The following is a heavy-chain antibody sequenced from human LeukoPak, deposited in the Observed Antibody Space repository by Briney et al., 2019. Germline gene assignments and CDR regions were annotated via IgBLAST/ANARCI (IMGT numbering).Heavy chain of an antibody. Sequence: SETLSLTCTVSGGSISSYYWSWIRQPPGKGLEWIGYIYYSGSTNYNPSLKSRVTISVDTSKNQFSLKLSSVTAADTAVYYCARSPSMTWFYFDYWGQGTLVTVSS. CDR2: IYYSGST. V-gene: IGHV4-59*01. J-gene: IGHJ4*02. D-gene: IGHD2/OR15-2a*01. CDR3: ARSPSMTWFYFDY. CDR1: GGSISSYY.